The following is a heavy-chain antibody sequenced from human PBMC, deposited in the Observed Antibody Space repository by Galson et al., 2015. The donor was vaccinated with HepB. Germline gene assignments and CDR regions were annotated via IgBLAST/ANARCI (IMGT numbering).Heavy chain of an antibody. J-gene: IGHJ6*02. Sequence: SLRLSCAASGFIFSNYAMHWVRQAPGKGLEWVAVIWYDETNKNYGDSVKGRFAISRDNSQSILYLQMDSLRAEDTAVCYCAGVANYFDSSGYGMDVWGQGTTVTVSS. CDR2: IWYDETNK. D-gene: IGHD3-22*01. CDR3: AGVANYFDSSGYGMDV. CDR1: GFIFSNYA. V-gene: IGHV3-33*01.